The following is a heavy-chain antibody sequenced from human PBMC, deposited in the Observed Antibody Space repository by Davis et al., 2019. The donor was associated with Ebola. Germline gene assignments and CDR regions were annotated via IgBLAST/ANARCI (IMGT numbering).Heavy chain of an antibody. CDR1: GFSVSTTY. J-gene: IGHJ3*01. V-gene: IGHV3-53*01. D-gene: IGHD1-26*01. CDR2: IYASANI. CDR3: AKLNGNAFDF. Sequence: GGSLRLSCVASGFSVSTTYMAWVRQAPGKGLEWVSLIYASANIYYADSVQGRFTISRDNSKNTLYLQMNTLRAEDTAVYYCAKLNGNAFDFWGQGTMVTVSS.